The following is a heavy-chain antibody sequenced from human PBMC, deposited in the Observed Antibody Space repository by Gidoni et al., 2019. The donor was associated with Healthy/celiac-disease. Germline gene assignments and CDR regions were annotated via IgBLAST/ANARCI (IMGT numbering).Heavy chain of an antibody. CDR3: ARVLYHYGRDYGVVYFDY. V-gene: IGHV4-39*07. CDR2: IYYSGST. Sequence: QLQLQESGPGLVKPSETLSLTCTVSGGPISSSSYYWGWIRQPPGKWLEWIGSIYYSGSTYYNPSLKSRVTISVDTSKNQFSLKLSSVTAADTAVYYCARVLYHYGRDYGVVYFDYWGQGTLVTVSS. J-gene: IGHJ4*02. D-gene: IGHD4-17*01. CDR1: GGPISSSSYY.